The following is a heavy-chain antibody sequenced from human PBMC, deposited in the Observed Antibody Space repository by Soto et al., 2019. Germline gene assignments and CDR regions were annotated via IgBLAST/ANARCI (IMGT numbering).Heavy chain of an antibody. CDR1: GGSISSGGYY. CDR3: AIWSGYYTQTRGGVD. J-gene: IGHJ4*02. D-gene: IGHD3-3*01. CDR2: IYYSGST. Sequence: QVQLQESGPGLVKPSQTLSLTCTVSGGSISSGGYYWSWIRQHPGKGLEWIGYIYYSGSTYYNRSLKSRVTTSVDTSKNQFSLKLSSVTAADTAVYYCAIWSGYYTQTRGGVDWGQGTLVTVSS. V-gene: IGHV4-31*03.